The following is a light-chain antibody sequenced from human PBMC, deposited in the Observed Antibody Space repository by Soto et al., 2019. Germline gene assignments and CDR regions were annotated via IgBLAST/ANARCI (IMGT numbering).Light chain of an antibody. V-gene: IGKV1-5*03. CDR1: QSISSW. CDR3: KQYNSYAST. CDR2: KAS. Sequence: DIQMTQSPSTLSASVGDRVTITCRASQSISSWLAWYQQKPGKVPKLLIYKASSLESGVPSRFSGSGSGTEFTLTISSLQPDDFATYYCKQYNSYASTFGPETKVDIK. J-gene: IGKJ3*01.